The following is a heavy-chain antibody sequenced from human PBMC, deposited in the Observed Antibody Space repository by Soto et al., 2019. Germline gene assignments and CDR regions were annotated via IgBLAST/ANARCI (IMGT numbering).Heavy chain of an antibody. J-gene: IGHJ6*02. CDR2: IYHSGST. CDR3: ARLCFDWLLSDYYYYGMDV. CDR1: GGSISGSNW. D-gene: IGHD3-9*01. Sequence: AETLYLTCAVSGGSISGSNWWSGVRQPPGKGLEWIGEIYHSGSTNYNPSLKSRVTISLDKSKNQFSLKLSSVTAADTAVYYCARLCFDWLLSDYYYYGMDVWGQGTTVT. V-gene: IGHV4-4*02.